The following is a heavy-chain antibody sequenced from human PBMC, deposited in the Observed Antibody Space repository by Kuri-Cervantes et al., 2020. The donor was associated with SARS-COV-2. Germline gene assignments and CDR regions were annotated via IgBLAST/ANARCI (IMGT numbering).Heavy chain of an antibody. CDR3: ATRPRFLEWLLSYYFDY. Sequence: ASVKVSCKVSGYTLTELSMHWVRQAPGKGLEWMGGFDPEDGETIYAQKFQGRVTMTEDTSTDTAYMEPSSLRSEDTAVYYCATRPRFLEWLLSYYFDYWGQGTLVTVSS. V-gene: IGHV1-24*01. CDR1: GYTLTELS. CDR2: FDPEDGET. D-gene: IGHD3-3*01. J-gene: IGHJ4*02.